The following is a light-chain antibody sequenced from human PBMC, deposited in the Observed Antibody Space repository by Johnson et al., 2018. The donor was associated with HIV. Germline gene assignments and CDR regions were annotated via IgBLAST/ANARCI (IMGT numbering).Light chain of an antibody. CDR2: DND. Sequence: QSALTQPPSVSAAPGQKVTISCSGTSSTIGNNYVSWYQHLPGTAPKVLMYDNDKRPSGIPDRFSGSKSGASATLGITGLQTGDEADYYCGTWGGVFGTGTKVTVL. V-gene: IGLV1-51*01. CDR1: SSTIGNNY. J-gene: IGLJ1*01. CDR3: GTWGGV.